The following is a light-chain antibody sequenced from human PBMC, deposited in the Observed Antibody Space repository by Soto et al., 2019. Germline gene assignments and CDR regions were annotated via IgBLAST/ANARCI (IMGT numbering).Light chain of an antibody. Sequence: QSALTQPASVSESPGQSITISCSGSNSDIGIYDYVSWYQQHPGKVPKLIIYEVSNRPSGVSDRFSGSKSGNTASLTISGLQAEDEADYYCSSYTTISTVLFGGGTKVTVL. CDR2: EVS. CDR1: NSDIGIYDY. CDR3: SSYTTISTVL. V-gene: IGLV2-14*01. J-gene: IGLJ2*01.